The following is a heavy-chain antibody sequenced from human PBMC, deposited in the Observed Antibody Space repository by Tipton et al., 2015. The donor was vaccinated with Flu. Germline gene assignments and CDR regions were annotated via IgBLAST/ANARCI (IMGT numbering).Heavy chain of an antibody. CDR1: GYSFTSYW. V-gene: IGHV5-51*01. CDR3: ARHGYSYGYGSINWFDP. J-gene: IGHJ5*02. CDR2: IYPGDSDT. Sequence: QLVQSGAEVKKPGESLKISCKGSGYSFTSYWIGWVRQMPGKGLEWMGIIYPGDSDTRYSPSFQGQVTISADKSISTAYLQWSSLKASDPAMYYGARHGYSYGYGSINWFDPWGQGTLVTVSS. D-gene: IGHD5-18*01.